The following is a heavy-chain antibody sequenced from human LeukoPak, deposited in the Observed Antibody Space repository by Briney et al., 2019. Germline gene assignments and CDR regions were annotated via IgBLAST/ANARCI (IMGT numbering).Heavy chain of an antibody. CDR1: GGSINSGDYY. Sequence: SETLTLTCTVSGGSINSGDYYWSWIRQPPGKGLEWIGYIYYSGSTYYNPSLKSRVTISVDTSTIPFSLKLSSVTAADTAVYYCARDLGYSSSWYKSYYSYGTDAWAPRTTVTVSS. D-gene: IGHD6-13*01. CDR2: IYYSGST. V-gene: IGHV4-30-4*01. J-gene: IGHJ6*02. CDR3: ARDLGYSSSWYKSYYSYGTDA.